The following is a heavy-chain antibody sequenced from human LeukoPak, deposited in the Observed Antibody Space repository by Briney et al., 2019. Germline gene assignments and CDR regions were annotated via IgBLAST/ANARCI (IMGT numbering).Heavy chain of an antibody. V-gene: IGHV3-21*01. CDR2: ISSTSTYI. Sequence: GGSLRLSCAASVFTFSSYSMKWVRQAPGKGLEWVSSISSTSTYIYYADSVKGRFTVSRDNAKSSVYLQMNSLRAEDTALYYCARVRATETTRTSDFDYWGQGTLVTVSS. CDR3: ARVRATETTRTSDFDY. J-gene: IGHJ4*02. D-gene: IGHD1-1*01. CDR1: VFTFSSYS.